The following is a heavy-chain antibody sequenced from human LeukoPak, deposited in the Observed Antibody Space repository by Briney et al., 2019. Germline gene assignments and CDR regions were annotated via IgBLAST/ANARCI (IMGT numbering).Heavy chain of an antibody. CDR1: GFTFNSYS. V-gene: IGHV3-48*04. Sequence: GGSLRLSCAASGFTFNSYSMNWVRQAPGKGLEWVSYISSISSSSTYYADSVKGRFTIPRDNAKNSLYLQMNSQRAEDTAVYYCARDFHRYYYDSSGYNAFDIWGQGTMVTVSS. D-gene: IGHD3-22*01. CDR2: ISSISSSST. J-gene: IGHJ3*02. CDR3: ARDFHRYYYDSSGYNAFDI.